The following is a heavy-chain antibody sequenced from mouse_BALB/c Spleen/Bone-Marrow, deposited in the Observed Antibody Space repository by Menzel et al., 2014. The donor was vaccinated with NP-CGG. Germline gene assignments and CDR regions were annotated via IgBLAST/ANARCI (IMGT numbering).Heavy chain of an antibody. CDR1: GFTFTDYY. V-gene: IGHV7-3*02. CDR2: IRNKAYSYTT. CDR3: ARDMGGLLFDY. J-gene: IGHJ2*01. D-gene: IGHD2-3*01. Sequence: EVHLVESGGGLVQPGGSLRLSCATSGFTFTDYYMNWVRPPPGKALEWLGFIRNKAYSYTTEYSASVKGRFTISRDNSQSILYLQMNTLRAEDSATYYCARDMGGLLFDYWGQGTTLTVSS.